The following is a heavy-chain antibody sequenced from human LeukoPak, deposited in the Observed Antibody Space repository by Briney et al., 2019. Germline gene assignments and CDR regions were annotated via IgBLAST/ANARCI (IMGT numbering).Heavy chain of an antibody. CDR3: AKVVSQTVAFDY. V-gene: IGHV3-23*01. CDR2: ISGSGGST. J-gene: IGHJ4*02. Sequence: PGGSLRLSCAASGFTFSSYAMSWVRQAPGEGLEWVSAISGSGGSTYYAGSVKGRFTISRDNSKNTLYLQMNSLRAEDTAVYYCAKVVSQTVAFDYWGQGTLVTVSS. CDR1: GFTFSSYA. D-gene: IGHD4-23*01.